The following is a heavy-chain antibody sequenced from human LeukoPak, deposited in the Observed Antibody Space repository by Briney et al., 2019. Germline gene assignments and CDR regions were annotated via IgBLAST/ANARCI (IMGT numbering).Heavy chain of an antibody. CDR1: GGSISNYY. CDR3: ARGRVAAAGTLLD. CDR2: VYTSGST. J-gene: IGHJ4*02. V-gene: IGHV4-4*07. Sequence: SETLSLTCTVSGGSISNYYWSWIRQPAGKGLEWIGHVYTSGSTNYNPSLKSRVTMSVDPSKNQFSLRLSSVTAADTAVYYCARGRVAAAGTLLDWGQGTLVTVSS. D-gene: IGHD6-13*01.